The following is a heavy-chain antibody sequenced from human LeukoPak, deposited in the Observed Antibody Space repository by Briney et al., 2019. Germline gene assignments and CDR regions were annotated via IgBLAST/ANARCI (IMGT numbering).Heavy chain of an antibody. CDR2: ISSTGRTT. CDR3: ASGRLDGYFAY. CDR1: GFTFSDYY. Sequence: GGSLRLSCAASGFTFSDYYMSWIRQAPGKGLEWVSYISSTGRTTIYADSVKGRFTISRDNAKNSLHLQKNSLRAEDTAVYYCASGRLDGYFAYWGQGTLVTVSS. D-gene: IGHD3-22*01. J-gene: IGHJ4*02. V-gene: IGHV3-11*01.